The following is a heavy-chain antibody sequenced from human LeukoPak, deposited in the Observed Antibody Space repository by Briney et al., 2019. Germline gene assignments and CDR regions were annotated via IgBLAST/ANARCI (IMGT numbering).Heavy chain of an antibody. Sequence: SETLSLTCTVSGGSISSSSYYWGWIRQPPGKGLEWIGSIYYSGSTYYNPSLKSRVTISVDTSKNQFSLKLSSVTAADTAVYYCATADAFLRGVRYWGQGTLVTVSS. J-gene: IGHJ4*02. CDR2: IYYSGST. D-gene: IGHD3-10*01. CDR1: GGSISSSSYY. V-gene: IGHV4-39*07. CDR3: ATADAFLRGVRY.